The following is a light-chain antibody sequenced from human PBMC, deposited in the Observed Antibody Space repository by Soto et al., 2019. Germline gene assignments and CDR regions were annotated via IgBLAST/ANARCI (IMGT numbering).Light chain of an antibody. V-gene: IGKV2-30*01. CDR2: QVS. CDR3: MHGTDLSQVPYT. Sequence: DVVMTQSPLSLPATLGQPASISCRSSQSLAYSDGNTYLNWFQQRPGQSPTRLINQVSNRVSGVTDRLGGCGAGPYFTPKIGRVDAVEVGVFYGMHGTDLSQVPYTLGQWTKLEIK. J-gene: IGKJ2*01. CDR1: QSLAYSDGNTY.